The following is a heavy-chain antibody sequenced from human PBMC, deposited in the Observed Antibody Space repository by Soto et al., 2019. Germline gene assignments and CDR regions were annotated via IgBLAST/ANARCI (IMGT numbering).Heavy chain of an antibody. Sequence: GESLKISCKGSGFSLTSSWIGWVRQMPGKGLEWMGIIYPGDSDTRYSPSFQGQVTISADKSLSTAYLQWSSLKASDTAMYYCAKTARESIVNVFDFWGQGTLVTVSS. D-gene: IGHD1-26*01. CDR3: AKTARESIVNVFDF. CDR1: GFSLTSSW. V-gene: IGHV5-51*01. CDR2: IYPGDSDT. J-gene: IGHJ4*02.